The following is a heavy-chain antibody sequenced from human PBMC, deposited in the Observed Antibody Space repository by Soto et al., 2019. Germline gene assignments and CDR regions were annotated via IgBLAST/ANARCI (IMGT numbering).Heavy chain of an antibody. Sequence: VQLVQSGAEVKKPGSSVKVSCKASGGTFSSYAISWVRQAPGQGLEWMGGIIPIFGTANYAQKFQGRVTITADESTSTAYMELSSLRSEDTAVYYCATPSGQQLADYYYYGMDVWGQGTTVTVSS. CDR1: GGTFSSYA. CDR3: ATPSGQQLADYYYYGMDV. V-gene: IGHV1-69*01. J-gene: IGHJ6*02. CDR2: IIPIFGTA. D-gene: IGHD6-13*01.